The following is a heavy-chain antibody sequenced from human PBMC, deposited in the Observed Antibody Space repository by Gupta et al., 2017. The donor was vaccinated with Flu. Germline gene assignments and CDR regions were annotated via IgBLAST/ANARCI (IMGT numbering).Heavy chain of an antibody. D-gene: IGHD6-13*01. CDR3: AKVGVAAGMSTRFRDYYYGLDV. V-gene: IGHV3-23*01. J-gene: IGHJ6*02. Sequence: PGKRLECVSVNSGRGSITFYADSVKCRFTISRDNSKNTLDLHMSILRDGDTAVYFCAKVGVAAGMSTRFRDYYYGLDVWGQGTRVTVSS. CDR2: NSGRGSIT.